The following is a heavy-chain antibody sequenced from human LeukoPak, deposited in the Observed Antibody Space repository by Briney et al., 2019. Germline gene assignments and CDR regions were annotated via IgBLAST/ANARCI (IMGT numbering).Heavy chain of an antibody. CDR1: GFTSSTYN. CDR2: ISGSSSYI. CDR3: ARADVTMTNTPGF. Sequence: GGSLRLSCAASGFTSSTYNMNWVRQAPGKGLEWVSSISGSSSYIYYADSVKGRFTISRDNAKNSLYLQMNSLRAEDTAVYYCARADVTMTNTPGFWGQGTLVTVSS. D-gene: IGHD3-22*01. J-gene: IGHJ4*02. V-gene: IGHV3-21*01.